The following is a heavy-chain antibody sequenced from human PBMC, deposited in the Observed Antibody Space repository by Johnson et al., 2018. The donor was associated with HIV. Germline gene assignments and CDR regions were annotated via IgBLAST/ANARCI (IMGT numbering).Heavy chain of an antibody. D-gene: IGHD1-26*01. CDR1: EFTFSTFSRNA. CDR2: ISYDGSNK. J-gene: IGHJ3*02. CDR3: AMERMGGFDI. V-gene: IGHV3-30-3*01. Sequence: QVQLVESGGGVVQPGRSLRLSCAASEFTFSTFSRNAMHWVRQAPGKGLEWVAVISYDGSNKYYADSVKGRFTISRDNSKNTLYVQMNSLRDEDTAVYYCAMERMGGFDIWCQGTMVTVSS.